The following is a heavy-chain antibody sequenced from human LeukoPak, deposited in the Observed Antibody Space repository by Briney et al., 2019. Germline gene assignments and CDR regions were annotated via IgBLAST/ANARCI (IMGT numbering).Heavy chain of an antibody. J-gene: IGHJ4*02. CDR2: IKSKTDGGTT. Sequence: GGSLRLSCAASGFTFSNAWMNWVRQAPGKGLEWVGRIKSKTDGGTTDYAAPVKGRFTISRDDSKNTLYLQMNSLRAEDTAVYYCAKDPYYYDSSEVLDYWGQGTLVTVSS. D-gene: IGHD3-22*01. CDR1: GFTFSNAW. V-gene: IGHV3-15*07. CDR3: AKDPYYYDSSEVLDY.